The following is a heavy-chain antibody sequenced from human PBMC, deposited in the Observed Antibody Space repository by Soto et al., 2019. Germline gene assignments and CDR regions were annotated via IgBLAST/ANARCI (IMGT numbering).Heavy chain of an antibody. V-gene: IGHV3-23*01. Sequence: GGSLRLSCAASGFTFSSYAMSWVRQAPGKGLEWVSAISGSGGSTYYADSVKGRFTISRDNSKNTLYLQMNSLRAEDTAVYYCAKDPIWFGESYNWFDPWGQGTLVTVPQ. J-gene: IGHJ5*02. CDR1: GFTFSSYA. D-gene: IGHD3-10*01. CDR3: AKDPIWFGESYNWFDP. CDR2: ISGSGGST.